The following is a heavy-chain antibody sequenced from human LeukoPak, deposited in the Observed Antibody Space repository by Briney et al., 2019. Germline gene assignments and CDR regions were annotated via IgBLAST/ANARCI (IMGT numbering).Heavy chain of an antibody. CDR3: ARGVSSDY. CDR1: GGSISSYY. D-gene: IGHD5/OR15-5a*01. J-gene: IGHJ4*02. V-gene: IGHV4-59*01. CDR2: IYYSGST. Sequence: SETLSLTCTVSGGSISSYYWSWIRQPPGKGLEWIGYIYYSGSTNYNPSLKSRVTITVDTSKNQFSLKLSSVTAADTAVYYCARGVSSDYWGQGTLVTVSS.